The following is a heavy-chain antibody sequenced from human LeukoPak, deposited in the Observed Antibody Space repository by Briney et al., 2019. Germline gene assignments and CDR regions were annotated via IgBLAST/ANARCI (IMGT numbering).Heavy chain of an antibody. Sequence: PSETLSLTCAVYGGSFSGYYWSWIRQSPGKGLEWIGEINHSGRTNYNPSLKSRVTISVDMSKNQFSLKLSSVTAADTAVYYCARARGIAARPGFDYWGQGTLVTVSS. CDR1: GGSFSGYY. D-gene: IGHD6-6*01. J-gene: IGHJ4*02. V-gene: IGHV4-34*01. CDR3: ARARGIAARPGFDY. CDR2: INHSGRT.